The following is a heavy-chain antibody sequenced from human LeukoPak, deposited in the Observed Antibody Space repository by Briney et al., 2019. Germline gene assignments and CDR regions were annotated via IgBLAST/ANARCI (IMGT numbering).Heavy chain of an antibody. CDR1: GFTFSSYA. V-gene: IGHV3-23*01. J-gene: IGHJ4*02. CDR2: FSGSGGT. D-gene: IGHD3-22*01. CDR3: AKDPGDSSGYYYQANYFDY. Sequence: SGGSLRLSCAASGFTFSSYAMSWVRQAPGKGLEWVSAFSGSGGTYYADSVKGRFTISRDNSKNTLSLQMNSLRAEDTAVYYCAKDPGDSSGYYYQANYFDYWGQGTLVTVSS.